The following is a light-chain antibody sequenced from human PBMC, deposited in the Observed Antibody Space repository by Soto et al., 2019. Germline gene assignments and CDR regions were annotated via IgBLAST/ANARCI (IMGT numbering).Light chain of an antibody. CDR1: QRISNS. Sequence: DIQMTQSPSSLSASVGDRVTITCRASQRISNSLNWYQQNPGKAPKLLIYAASSLQSGVPSRFSGSGSGTDFTLTISNLQPEDFATYYCQQSYSNPRTFGQGTKLEIK. CDR3: QQSYSNPRT. V-gene: IGKV1-39*01. J-gene: IGKJ2*01. CDR2: AAS.